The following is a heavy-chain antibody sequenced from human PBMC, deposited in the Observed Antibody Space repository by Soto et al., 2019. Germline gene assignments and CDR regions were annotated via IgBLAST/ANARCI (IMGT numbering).Heavy chain of an antibody. CDR2: IIPIFGTA. J-gene: IGHJ4*02. CDR3: ASVHTAMAPFDY. Sequence: VQLVQSGAEVQKPGSSVKVSCQASVGTFSSYAISWVRQAPGQGLEWMGGIIPIFGTANYAQKFQGRVTITADESTSTAYMELSSLRSEDTAVYYCASVHTAMAPFDYWGQGTLVTVSS. CDR1: VGTFSSYA. V-gene: IGHV1-69*01. D-gene: IGHD5-18*01.